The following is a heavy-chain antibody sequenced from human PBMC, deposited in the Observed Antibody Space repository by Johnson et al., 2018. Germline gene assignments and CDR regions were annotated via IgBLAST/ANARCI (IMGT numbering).Heavy chain of an antibody. CDR2: ISSDSNRI. CDR3: ARVSAGLDIILTY. V-gene: IGHV3-48*02. CDR1: GFTFSSIG. Sequence: VQLGQAGGGLVQPGGSLRLSCAASGFTFSSIGMIWVRQAPGKGLEWLSYISSDSNRIHYADSLKGRFTISRDNAKSSLNLQMNSLRDEETAIYYCARVSAGLDIILTYWGQGALVTVSS. J-gene: IGHJ4*02. D-gene: IGHD3-9*01.